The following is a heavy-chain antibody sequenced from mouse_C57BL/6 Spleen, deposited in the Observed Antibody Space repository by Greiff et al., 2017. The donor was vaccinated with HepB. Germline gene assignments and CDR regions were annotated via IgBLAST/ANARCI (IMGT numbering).Heavy chain of an antibody. V-gene: IGHV1-64*01. Sequence: VKLQQPGAELVKPGASVKLSCKASGYTFTSYWMHWVKQRPGQGLEWIGMIHPNSGSTNYNEKFKSKATLTVDKSSSTAYMQLSSLTSEDSAVYYCARWSGNYVGYFDVWGTGTTVTVSS. CDR2: IHPNSGST. D-gene: IGHD2-1*01. J-gene: IGHJ1*03. CDR1: GYTFTSYW. CDR3: ARWSGNYVGYFDV.